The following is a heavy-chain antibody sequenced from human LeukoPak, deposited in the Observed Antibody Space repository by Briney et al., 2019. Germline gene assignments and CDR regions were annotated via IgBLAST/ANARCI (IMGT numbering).Heavy chain of an antibody. J-gene: IGHJ5*02. CDR1: GFTFSSYA. CDR2: ISGSGGST. V-gene: IGHV3-23*01. CDR3: AKVYGSGSYYNVVAGDMYNWFDP. D-gene: IGHD3-10*01. Sequence: PGGSLRLSCAASGFTFSSYAMSWVRQAPGKGLEWVSAISGSGGSTYYADSVKGRFTISRDNSKNTLYLQMNSLRAEDTAVYYCAKVYGSGSYYNVVAGDMYNWFDPWGQGTLVTVSS.